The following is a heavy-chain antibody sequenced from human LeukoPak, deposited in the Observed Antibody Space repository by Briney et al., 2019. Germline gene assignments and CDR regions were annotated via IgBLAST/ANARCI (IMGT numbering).Heavy chain of an antibody. CDR3: ATGYYDFWSGLDY. Sequence: PSQTLSLTCTVSGGSISSGGYYWSWIRQPPGKGLEWIGYIYHSGSTYYNPSLKSRVTISVDRSKNQFSLKLSSVTAADTAVYYCATGYYDFWSGLDYWGQGTLVTVSS. CDR1: GGSISSGGYY. D-gene: IGHD3-3*01. CDR2: IYHSGST. V-gene: IGHV4-30-2*01. J-gene: IGHJ4*02.